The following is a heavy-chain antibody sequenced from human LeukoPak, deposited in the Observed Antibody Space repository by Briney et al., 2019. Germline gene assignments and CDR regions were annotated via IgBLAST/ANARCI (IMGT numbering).Heavy chain of an antibody. J-gene: IGHJ4*02. CDR2: MSSDGNTK. CDR1: GFIFSNFP. V-gene: IGHV3-30-3*01. D-gene: IGHD3-22*01. Sequence: SGGSLRLSCAASGFIFSNFPLHWVRQTPDKGLECVAIMSSDGNTKYYANSVRGRFTVSRDNSKNTVYLQMNSLRVEDTAVYYCVRDDDRPDNGLDYWGQGTLVTVSS. CDR3: VRDDDRPDNGLDY.